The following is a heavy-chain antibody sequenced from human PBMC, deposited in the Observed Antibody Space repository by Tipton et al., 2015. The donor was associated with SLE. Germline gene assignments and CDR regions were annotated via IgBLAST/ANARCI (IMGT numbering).Heavy chain of an antibody. Sequence: TLSLTCAVSGYSISSGYYWGWIRQPPGKGLEWIGSIYHSGRTYYNPSLKSRVTISVDTSKNQFSLKLSSVTAADTAVYYCAGGFPYRIAAAGAFDYWGQGTLVTVSS. CDR1: GYSISSGYY. D-gene: IGHD6-13*01. V-gene: IGHV4-38-2*01. CDR3: AGGFPYRIAAAGAFDY. J-gene: IGHJ4*02. CDR2: IYHSGRT.